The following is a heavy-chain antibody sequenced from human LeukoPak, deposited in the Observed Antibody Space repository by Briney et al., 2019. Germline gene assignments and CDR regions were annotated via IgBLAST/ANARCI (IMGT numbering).Heavy chain of an antibody. CDR3: AKSRYYYDSSGYYFDY. V-gene: IGHV3-23*01. J-gene: IGHJ4*02. CDR2: INGGHYPT. CDR1: GFSFSSFA. Sequence: GGSLRLSCAASGFSFSSFAMTWVRQAPGKGLEWVSSINGGHYPTYNTDSVKGRFTISRDNSRNTLYLQMNSLRAEDTAVYYCAKSRYYYDSSGYYFDYWGQGTLVTVSS. D-gene: IGHD3-22*01.